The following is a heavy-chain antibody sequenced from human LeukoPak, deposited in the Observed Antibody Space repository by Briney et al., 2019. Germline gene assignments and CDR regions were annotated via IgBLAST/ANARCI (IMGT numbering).Heavy chain of an antibody. CDR3: ARDWTYYDSSGYIKSPNAFDI. CDR1: GGSISSYY. J-gene: IGHJ3*02. D-gene: IGHD3-22*01. Sequence: SKTLSLTCTVSGGSISSYYWSWIRQPPGKGLEWIGYIYYSGSTNYNPSLKSRVTISVDTSKNQFSLKLSSVTAADTAVYYCARDWTYYDSSGYIKSPNAFDIWGQGTMVTVSS. V-gene: IGHV4-59*01. CDR2: IYYSGST.